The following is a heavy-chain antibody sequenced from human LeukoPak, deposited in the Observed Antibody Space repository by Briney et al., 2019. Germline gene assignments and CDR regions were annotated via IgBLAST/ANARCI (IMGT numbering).Heavy chain of an antibody. Sequence: SETLSLTCAVYGGSFSGYYWSWIRQPPGKGLEWIGEINHSGSTNYNPSLKSRVTISVDTSKNQFSLKLSSVTDADTAVYYCARGRFLEWLRPFDYWGQGTLVTVSS. CDR3: ARGRFLEWLRPFDY. CDR2: INHSGST. V-gene: IGHV4-34*01. CDR1: GGSFSGYY. J-gene: IGHJ4*02. D-gene: IGHD3-3*01.